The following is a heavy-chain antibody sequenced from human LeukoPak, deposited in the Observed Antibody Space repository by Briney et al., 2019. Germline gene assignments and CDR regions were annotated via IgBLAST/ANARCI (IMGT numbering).Heavy chain of an antibody. CDR3: ARHGYSYGFDY. Sequence: SETLSLTCTVSGGSISSYYWSWIRQPPGKGLEWIGYIYYSGSTNYNPSLKSRVTISVDTSKNQFSLKLSSVTAADTAVYYCARHGYSYGFDYWRQGTLVTVSS. D-gene: IGHD5-18*01. V-gene: IGHV4-59*08. CDR2: IYYSGST. J-gene: IGHJ4*02. CDR1: GGSISSYY.